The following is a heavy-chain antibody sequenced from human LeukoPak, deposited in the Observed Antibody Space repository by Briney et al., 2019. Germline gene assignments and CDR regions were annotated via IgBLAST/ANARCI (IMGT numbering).Heavy chain of an antibody. J-gene: IGHJ4*02. D-gene: IGHD1-26*01. CDR1: GCTFSSYW. CDR3: ARDRPSGSYDY. CDR2: IKEDGSQK. Sequence: GGSLRLSCAASGCTFSSYWMSWVRQARGKGLEGVANIKEDGSQKNYVDSVKGRFTISRDNDKKSLYLQMICLRAEDTAVYYCARDRPSGSYDYWGQGALVTVSS. V-gene: IGHV3-7*01.